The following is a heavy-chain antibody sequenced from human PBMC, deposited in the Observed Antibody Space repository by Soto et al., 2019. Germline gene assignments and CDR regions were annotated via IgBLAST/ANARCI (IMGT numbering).Heavy chain of an antibody. D-gene: IGHD3-22*01. CDR3: ARDHYYDNTGYNFDY. V-gene: IGHV1-18*01. CDR1: GYTFSSYG. Sequence: GASVKVSCKASGYTFSSYGISWVRQAPGQGLEWMGWISAYNGNTNYAQKLQGRVTMTTDTSTSTAYMELRSLRSDDTAVYYCARDHYYDNTGYNFDYWGLGTLVTVS. J-gene: IGHJ4*02. CDR2: ISAYNGNT.